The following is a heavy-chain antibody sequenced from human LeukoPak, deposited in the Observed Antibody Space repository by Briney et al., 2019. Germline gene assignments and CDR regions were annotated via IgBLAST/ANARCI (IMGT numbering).Heavy chain of an antibody. D-gene: IGHD3-16*01. V-gene: IGHV3-7*01. CDR2: IKQDGSKK. J-gene: IGHJ4*02. CDR1: GFPFSSYW. Sequence: GSLRLSCVASGFPFSSYWMTWVRQAPGKGLEWVANIKQDGSKKSYVDSVKGRFTISRDNAKNTLYLQMNSLRDDDTAVYYCVRDNGGEHLWGRGTLVTVSS. CDR3: VRDNGGEHL.